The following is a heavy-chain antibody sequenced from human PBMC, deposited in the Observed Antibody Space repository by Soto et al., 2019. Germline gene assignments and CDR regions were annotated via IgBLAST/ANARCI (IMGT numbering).Heavy chain of an antibody. Sequence: QVQLQESGPGLVKPSETLSLTCSVSGTSVSSYYWSWVRQPPGKGLEHIGRIYTSGSTSYNPSLKGRVPMSMDTSQTQIFLNLTSVTAADTAVYYCARGGIQMSYAFDYWGQGILVTVSS. CDR2: IYTSGST. V-gene: IGHV4-4*07. J-gene: IGHJ4*02. CDR3: ARGGIQMSYAFDY. D-gene: IGHD5-18*01. CDR1: GTSVSSYY.